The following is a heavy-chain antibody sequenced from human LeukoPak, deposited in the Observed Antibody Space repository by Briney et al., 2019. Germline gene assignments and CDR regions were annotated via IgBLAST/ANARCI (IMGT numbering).Heavy chain of an antibody. D-gene: IGHD6-13*01. Sequence: SETLPLTCTVSGGSISSYYWSWIRQPPGKGLEWIGYIYYSGSTNYNPSLKSRVTISVDTSKNQFSLKLSSVTAADTAVYYCAREPVHSSSWYEGDAFDIWGQGTMVTVSS. V-gene: IGHV4-59*01. CDR1: GGSISSYY. J-gene: IGHJ3*02. CDR2: IYYSGST. CDR3: AREPVHSSSWYEGDAFDI.